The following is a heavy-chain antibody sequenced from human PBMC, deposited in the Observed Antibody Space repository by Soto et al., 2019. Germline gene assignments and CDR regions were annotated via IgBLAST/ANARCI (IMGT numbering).Heavy chain of an antibody. CDR1: GWSFRGYY. Sequence: PSETLSLTCAVYGWSFRGYYWSWFRQPPGKGLEWIGEINHSGSTNYNPSLKSRVTISVDTSKNQFSLKPSSVTAADTAVYYCARLAARRRRSAFDIWGQGTMVT. D-gene: IGHD6-6*01. V-gene: IGHV4-34*01. CDR3: ARLAARRRRSAFDI. CDR2: INHSGST. J-gene: IGHJ3*02.